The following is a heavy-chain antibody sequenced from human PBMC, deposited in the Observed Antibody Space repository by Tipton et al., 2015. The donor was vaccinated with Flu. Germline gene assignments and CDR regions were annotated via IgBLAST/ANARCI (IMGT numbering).Heavy chain of an antibody. CDR2: IYYSGTT. J-gene: IGHJ4*02. V-gene: IGHV4-39*07. CDR3: ARDSNLGQSYYFDY. CDR1: GGSISTTIYY. Sequence: TLSLTCTVSGGSISTTIYYWGWVRQPPGKGLEWIGSIYYSGTTYYNPSLKSRVTISIDASKNQFSLDMTSLTAADTAVYYCARDSNLGQSYYFDYWGQGTLVTVSS. D-gene: IGHD7-27*01.